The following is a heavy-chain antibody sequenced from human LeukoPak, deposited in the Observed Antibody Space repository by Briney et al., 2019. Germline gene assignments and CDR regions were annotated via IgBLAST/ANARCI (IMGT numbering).Heavy chain of an antibody. V-gene: IGHV4-30-4*01. CDR3: ARGRGYYDYVWGSYRSEAIDY. Sequence: LRLSCAASGFTFSDFYMTWIRQPPGKGLEWIGYIYYSGSTYYNPSLKSRVTISVDTSKNQFSLKLSSVTAADTAVYYCARGRGYYDYVWGSYRSEAIDYWGQGTLVTVSS. J-gene: IGHJ4*02. CDR2: IYYSGST. D-gene: IGHD3-16*02. CDR1: GFTFSDFY.